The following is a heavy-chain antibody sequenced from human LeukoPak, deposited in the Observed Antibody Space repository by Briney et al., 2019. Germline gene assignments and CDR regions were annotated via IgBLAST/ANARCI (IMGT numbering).Heavy chain of an antibody. J-gene: IGHJ6*03. CDR1: GFTFSSYS. V-gene: IGHV3-21*01. Sequence: PGGSLRLSCAASGFTFSSYSMNWVRQAPGKGLEWVSSISSSSGYIYYADSVKGRFTISRDNAKNSLYLQMNSLRAEDTAVYYCARDSRSSIAARGRGYYMDVWGKGTTVTVSS. D-gene: IGHD6-6*01. CDR2: ISSSSGYI. CDR3: ARDSRSSIAARGRGYYMDV.